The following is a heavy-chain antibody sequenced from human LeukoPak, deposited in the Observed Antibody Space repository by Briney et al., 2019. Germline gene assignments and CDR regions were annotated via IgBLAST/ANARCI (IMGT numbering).Heavy chain of an antibody. CDR1: GFTFSNAW. Sequence: PGGSLRLSCAASGFTFSNAWMSWVRQAPGKGLEWVGRIKSKTDGGTTDYAAPVKGRFTISRDDSKNTLYLQMSGLRTEDTALYYCTTTGGSTGWYNEYFQHWGQGTLVTVSS. CDR2: IKSKTDGGTT. J-gene: IGHJ1*01. D-gene: IGHD6-19*01. V-gene: IGHV3-15*01. CDR3: TTTGGSTGWYNEYFQH.